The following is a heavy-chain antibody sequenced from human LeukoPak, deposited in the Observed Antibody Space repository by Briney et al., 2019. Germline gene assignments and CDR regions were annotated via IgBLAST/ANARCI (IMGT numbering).Heavy chain of an antibody. J-gene: IGHJ4*02. Sequence: ASVKVSCKASGYTFTSYDINWLRQATGQGPEWMGWMNPNSGATNYAQKFQGRVTMTRDTSISTAYMELSRLRSDDTAVYYCARGYSYGSEYWGQGTLVTVSS. CDR2: MNPNSGAT. D-gene: IGHD5-18*01. V-gene: IGHV1-2*02. CDR1: GYTFTSYD. CDR3: ARGYSYGSEY.